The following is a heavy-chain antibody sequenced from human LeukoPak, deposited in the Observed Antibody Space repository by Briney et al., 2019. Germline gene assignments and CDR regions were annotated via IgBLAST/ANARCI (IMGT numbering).Heavy chain of an antibody. D-gene: IGHD6-19*01. V-gene: IGHV4-39*01. CDR1: GGSFTSSSYY. Sequence: PSETLSLTCTVSGGSFTSSSYYWGWIRRSPGKGLEWIGSIYYSGSTHYNPSLKSRVTISVDTSKSQFSLKFNSVTAADTAVYYCARRAAVSGLGYFDSWGQGSLVTVSS. CDR3: ARRAAVSGLGYFDS. CDR2: IYYSGST. J-gene: IGHJ4*02.